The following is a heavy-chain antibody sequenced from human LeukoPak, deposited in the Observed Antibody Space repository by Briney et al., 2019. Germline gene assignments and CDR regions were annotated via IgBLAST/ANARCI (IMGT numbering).Heavy chain of an antibody. J-gene: IGHJ4*02. CDR2: VHTDGSST. CDR1: GFTFSSYW. CDR3: ARGPIPAATIPEN. V-gene: IGHV3-74*01. D-gene: IGHD2-2*02. Sequence: HPGESLRLSCAVSGFTFSSYWMHWVRQPPGKGLVWVSRVHTDGSSTTYADSVKGRFTISGDNAKNTVYLQMNSLRAEDTAVYYCARGPIPAATIPENWGQGTLVTVSS.